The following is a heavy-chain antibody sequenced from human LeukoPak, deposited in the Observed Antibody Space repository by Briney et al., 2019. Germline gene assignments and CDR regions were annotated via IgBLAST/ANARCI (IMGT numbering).Heavy chain of an antibody. D-gene: IGHD5-12*01. CDR2: IIPIFGTA. V-gene: IGHV1-69*13. CDR1: GGTFSSYA. Sequence: AVKVSCKASGGTFSSYAISWVRQAPGQGLEWMGGIIPIFGTANYAQKFQGRVTITADESTSKAYMELSSLRSEDTAVYCGTNTYCLSDYDSRHFYYYYFDLWGQGTTVTVSS. CDR3: TNTYCLSDYDSRHFYYYYFDL. J-gene: IGHJ6*03.